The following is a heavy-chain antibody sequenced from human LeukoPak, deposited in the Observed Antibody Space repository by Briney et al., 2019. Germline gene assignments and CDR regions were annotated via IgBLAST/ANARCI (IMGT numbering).Heavy chain of an antibody. CDR1: GYTFTRYY. D-gene: IGHD6-13*01. J-gene: IGHJ4*02. CDR2: INPSGGST. V-gene: IGHV1-46*01. CDR3: ARAVAPLAAAADY. Sequence: ASVTVSCKASGYTFTRYYMHWARQAPGQGLEWMGMINPSGGSTSYAQKFQGRVTMTRDTSTSTVLIELSSLTSEDTALYYCARAVAPLAAAADYWGQGTLVTVSP.